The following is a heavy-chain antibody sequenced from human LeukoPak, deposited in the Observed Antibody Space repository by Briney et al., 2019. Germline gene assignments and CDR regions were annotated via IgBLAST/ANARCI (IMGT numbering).Heavy chain of an antibody. CDR3: ARARAPMRNFDY. D-gene: IGHD3-22*01. V-gene: IGHV4-59*01. J-gene: IGHJ4*02. CDR1: GGSISSYF. Sequence: SETLSLTCTVSGGSISSYFWSWIRQPPGKGLEWIGYIYYSGRTNYNPSLKSRVTISVDTSQNQFSLKLSSVTAADTAVYYCARARAPMRNFDYWGQGTLVTVSS. CDR2: IYYSGRT.